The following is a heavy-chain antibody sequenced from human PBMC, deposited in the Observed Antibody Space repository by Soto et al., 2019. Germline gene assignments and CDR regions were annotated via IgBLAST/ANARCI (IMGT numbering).Heavy chain of an antibody. Sequence: GGSLRLSCAVSGFNVMSYWMSWVRQAPVKGLEWVASIKEDGSEIYYLHSVRGRFSISRDSAGNALHLTMNYLSAEDTGVYFCARDIGFDCVSWGQRTQVAVSS. V-gene: IGHV3-7*01. CDR1: GFNVMSYW. CDR3: ARDIGFDCVS. J-gene: IGHJ4*02. D-gene: IGHD3-9*01. CDR2: IKEDGSEI.